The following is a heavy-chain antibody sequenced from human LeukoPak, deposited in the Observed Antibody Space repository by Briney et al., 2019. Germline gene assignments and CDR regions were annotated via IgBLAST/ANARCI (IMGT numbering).Heavy chain of an antibody. CDR2: IHYSGST. D-gene: IGHD6-13*01. V-gene: IGHV4-39*01. CDR1: GGSISSSSYY. CDR3: ARGGSSWQSFDF. Sequence: SETLSLTCTVSGGSISSSSYYWGWIRQPPGKGLEWIGSIHYSGSTSYKPSLKSRVTISVDTSKNQFSLKLSSVTAVDTAVYYCARGGSSWQSFDFWGQGTLVTVSS. J-gene: IGHJ4*02.